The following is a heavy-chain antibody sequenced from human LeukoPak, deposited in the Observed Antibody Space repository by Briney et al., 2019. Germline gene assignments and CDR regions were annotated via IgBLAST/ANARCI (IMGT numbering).Heavy chain of an antibody. V-gene: IGHV3-21*04. D-gene: IGHD5-12*01. CDR2: ISSSSSYI. Sequence: GGSLRLSCAASGFTFSSYSMNWVRQAPGKGLEWVSSISSSSSYIYYADSVKGRFTISKDNSKNTLYPQMNSLRAEDTAVYYCAKAGYGEEVYWGQGTLVTVSS. CDR1: GFTFSSYS. CDR3: AKAGYGEEVY. J-gene: IGHJ4*02.